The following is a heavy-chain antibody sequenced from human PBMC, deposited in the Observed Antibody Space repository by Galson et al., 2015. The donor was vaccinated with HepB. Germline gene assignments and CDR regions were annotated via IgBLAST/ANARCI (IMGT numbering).Heavy chain of an antibody. D-gene: IGHD1-7*01. CDR1: GYSFSNYG. CDR3: ARDSRLELRLNNYFSYGMDV. Sequence: SVKVSCKASGYSFSNYGLSWIRQAPGPGLEWLGWFSGYDGSTNYAQKFQGRVTTTADASTGTAYLELRNLRSDDTAVYYCARDSRLELRLNNYFSYGMDVWGQGSAVTVSS. J-gene: IGHJ6*02. CDR2: FSGYDGST. V-gene: IGHV1-18*01.